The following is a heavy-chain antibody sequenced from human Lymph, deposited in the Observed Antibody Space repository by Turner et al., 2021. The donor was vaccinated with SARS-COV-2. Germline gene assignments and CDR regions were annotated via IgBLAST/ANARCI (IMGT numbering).Heavy chain of an antibody. CDR3: ARDLMEVGGMDV. D-gene: IGHD3-3*01. V-gene: IGHV3-53*01. CDR2: IYSGGTT. CDR1: GFHVSSNY. Sequence: EVQLVESGGGLIHPGGSRRLSCAASGFHVSSNYMSWVRRAPGKGMEWVSIIYSGGTTYYAESVKGRLTISRDNSKNTLYLQMNSLRAEDTAVYYCARDLMEVGGMDVWGQGTTVTVSS. J-gene: IGHJ6*02.